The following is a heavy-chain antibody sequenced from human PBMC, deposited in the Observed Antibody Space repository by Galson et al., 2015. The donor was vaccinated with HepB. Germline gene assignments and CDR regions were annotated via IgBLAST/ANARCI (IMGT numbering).Heavy chain of an antibody. CDR1: GGSISSYY. J-gene: IGHJ4*02. CDR2: IYYSGST. Sequence: ETLSLTCTVSGGSISSYYWSWIRQPPGKGLEWIGYIYYSGSTNYNPSLKSRVTISVDTSKNQFSLKLSSVTAADTAVYYCARGKGWRRFDYWGQGTLVTVSS. D-gene: IGHD3-3*01. V-gene: IGHV4-59*01. CDR3: ARGKGWRRFDY.